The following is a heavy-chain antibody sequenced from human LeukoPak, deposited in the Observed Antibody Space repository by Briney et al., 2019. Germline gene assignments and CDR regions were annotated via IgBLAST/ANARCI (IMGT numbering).Heavy chain of an antibody. CDR3: ARGTVKINYYMDV. D-gene: IGHD4-17*01. J-gene: IGHJ6*03. V-gene: IGHV6-1*01. Sequence: SQTLSLTCAISGDSVSSNSAAWNWIRQSPSRGLEWLGRTYYRSKWYNDYTVSMRSRITINPDTSKNQFSLQLNSVTPEDTAVYYCARGTVKINYYMDVWGKGTTVTVSS. CDR2: TYYRSKWYN. CDR1: GDSVSSNSAA.